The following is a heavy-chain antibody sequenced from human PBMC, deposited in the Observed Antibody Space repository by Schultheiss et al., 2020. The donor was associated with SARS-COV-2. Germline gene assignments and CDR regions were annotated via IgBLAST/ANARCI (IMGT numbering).Heavy chain of an antibody. CDR2: IFHSGST. V-gene: IGHV4-4*02. CDR1: GGSISSSNW. D-gene: IGHD4-17*01. CDR3: ARDPYGDSYFDH. J-gene: IGHJ4*02. Sequence: SETLSLTCAVSGGSISSSNWWSWVRQPPGKGLEWIGEIFHSGSTNYNPSLKSRVTISVHTSKNQFSLKLSSVTAADTAVYYCARDPYGDSYFDHWGQGTLVTVSS.